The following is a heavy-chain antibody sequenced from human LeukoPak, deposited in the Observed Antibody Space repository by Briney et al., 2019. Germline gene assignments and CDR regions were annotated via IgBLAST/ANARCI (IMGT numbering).Heavy chain of an antibody. D-gene: IGHD3-22*01. Sequence: SETLSLTCAVYGGPFSGYYWSWIRQPPGKGLEWIGEINHSGSTNYNPSLKSRVTISVDTSKNQFSLKLSSVTAADTAVYYCARAPDSREGMDVWGQGTTVTVSS. V-gene: IGHV4-34*01. CDR3: ARAPDSREGMDV. CDR2: INHSGST. CDR1: GGPFSGYY. J-gene: IGHJ6*02.